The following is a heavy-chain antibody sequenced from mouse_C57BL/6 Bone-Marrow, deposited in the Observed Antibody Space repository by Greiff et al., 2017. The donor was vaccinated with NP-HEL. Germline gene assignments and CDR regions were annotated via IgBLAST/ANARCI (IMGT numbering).Heavy chain of an antibody. CDR3: APNYYGSPHWYFDV. Sequence: QVQLQQPGAELVRPGTSVKLSCKASGYTFTSYWMHWVKQRPGQGLVWIGVIDPSDSYTNYNQKFQGKATLTVDTSSSKAYMQLSSLTSEDSAVYYCAPNYYGSPHWYFDVWGTGTTVTVSS. J-gene: IGHJ1*03. CDR1: GYTFTSYW. D-gene: IGHD1-1*01. CDR2: IDPSDSYT. V-gene: IGHV1-59*01.